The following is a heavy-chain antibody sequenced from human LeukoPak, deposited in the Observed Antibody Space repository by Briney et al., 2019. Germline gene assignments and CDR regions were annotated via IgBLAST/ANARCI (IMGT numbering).Heavy chain of an antibody. CDR2: ISSSSTTI. CDR3: ARRMGGELVAFDI. Sequence: GRSLRLSCAASGFTFSSCEMNWVRQAPGKGLEWVSYISSSSTTIYFADSVKGRSTISRDNAKNSLYLQMNSLRDEDTAVYYCARRMGGELVAFDIWGQGTMVTVSS. J-gene: IGHJ3*02. CDR1: GFTFSSCE. V-gene: IGHV3-48*03. D-gene: IGHD1-7*01.